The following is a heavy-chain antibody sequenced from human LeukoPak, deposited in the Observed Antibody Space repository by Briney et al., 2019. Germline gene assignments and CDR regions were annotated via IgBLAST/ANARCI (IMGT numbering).Heavy chain of an antibody. CDR3: ASARRGGYYYFDY. CDR1: GFTFSVAW. D-gene: IGHD3-22*01. CDR2: INHSGST. J-gene: IGHJ4*02. V-gene: IGHV4-34*01. Sequence: GSLRLSCAGSGFTFSVAWMSWVRQGPGKGLEWIGEINHSGSTNYNPSLKSRVTISVDTSKNQFSLKLSSVTAADTAVYYCASARRGGYYYFDYWGQGTLVTVSS.